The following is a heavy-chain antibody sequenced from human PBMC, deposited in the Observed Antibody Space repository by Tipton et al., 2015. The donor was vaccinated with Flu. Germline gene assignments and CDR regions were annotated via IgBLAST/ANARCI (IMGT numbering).Heavy chain of an antibody. D-gene: IGHD6-13*01. CDR3: SGVSSSSSWSQDWYFDL. J-gene: IGHJ2*01. Sequence: TLSLTCTVSGGSISSYYWSWIRQPPGKGLEWIGYIYYSGSTNYNPSLKSRVTISVDTSKNQFSLKLRSVTAADTAVYYCSGVSSSSSWSQDWYFDLWGRGTLVTVSS. CDR2: IYYSGST. CDR1: GGSISSYY. V-gene: IGHV4-59*01.